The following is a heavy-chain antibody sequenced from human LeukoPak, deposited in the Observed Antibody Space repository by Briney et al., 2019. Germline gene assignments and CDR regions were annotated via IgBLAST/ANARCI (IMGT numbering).Heavy chain of an antibody. CDR1: GGSFSGYY. J-gene: IGHJ4*02. V-gene: IGHV4-59*01. CDR3: SRDLAVYGYNGKGDC. D-gene: IGHD5-24*01. Sequence: SETLSLTCAVYGGSFSGYYWSWIRQPPGKGLEWIGYIYNSGSPNYSPSLKGRLTMSLDTSKRQFSLKLSSVTAADTAVYYCSRDLAVYGYNGKGDCWGQGTLVTVYS. CDR2: IYNSGSP.